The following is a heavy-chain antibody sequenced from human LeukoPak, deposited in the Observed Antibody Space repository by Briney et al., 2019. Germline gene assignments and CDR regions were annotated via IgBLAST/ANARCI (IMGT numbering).Heavy chain of an antibody. V-gene: IGHV1-46*01. J-gene: IGHJ5*02. CDR3: AREVHQRNILRFLEWPRKDWFDP. D-gene: IGHD3-3*01. Sequence: GALVKVSCRASGYTFASHFMHWVRQAPGQGLEWMGIINPRGGSTSYTQKFQGRVTMTRDTSTSTVYMELSSLRSEDTAVYYCAREVHQRNILRFLEWPRKDWFDPWGQGTLVTVSS. CDR2: INPRGGST. CDR1: GYTFASHF.